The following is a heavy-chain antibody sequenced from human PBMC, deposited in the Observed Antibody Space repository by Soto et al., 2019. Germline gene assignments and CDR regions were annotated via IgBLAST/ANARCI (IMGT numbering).Heavy chain of an antibody. D-gene: IGHD3-10*01. J-gene: IGHJ1*01. CDR1: GFTLASYT. V-gene: IGHV1-3*01. CDR3: ARPRQVSLVRAQCLLH. Sequence: QVHLVQPGTEVKKPGASVTLSCTASGFTLASYTMHWVRQAPGQSLEWVGWINAGDGDTRYSHKFRDRVTLTRDISASTSYMEVRDLTSADTAVYFCARPRQVSLVRAQCLLHWGQGTLLIVSS. CDR2: INAGDGDT.